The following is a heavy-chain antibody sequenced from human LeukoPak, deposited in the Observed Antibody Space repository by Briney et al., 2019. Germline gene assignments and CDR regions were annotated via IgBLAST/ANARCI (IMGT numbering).Heavy chain of an antibody. CDR3: ARGRPHGNDY. CDR1: GFTSSRYG. CDR2: IWSDESNK. D-gene: IGHD4-23*01. V-gene: IGHV3-33*01. Sequence: GGSLRLSCAASGFTSSRYGMHWVRQAPGKGLEWVAAIWSDESNKYYADSVKGRFTISRDNSKNTLYLQMNSLRAEDTAVYYCARGRPHGNDYWGQGTLVTVSS. J-gene: IGHJ4*02.